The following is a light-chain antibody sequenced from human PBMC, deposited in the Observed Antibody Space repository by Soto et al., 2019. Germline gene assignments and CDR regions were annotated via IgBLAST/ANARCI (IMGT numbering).Light chain of an antibody. J-gene: IGKJ4*01. Sequence: EIVMTQSPVTLSVSPGERATLSCRASQSVSSNLAWYQQKPGQAPRLLIYGASTRATGIPARFSGSRSGAEFTLTINSLQSEDFAVYYCQSYNNWPLTFGGGTKVDIK. V-gene: IGKV3-15*01. CDR1: QSVSSN. CDR2: GAS. CDR3: QSYNNWPLT.